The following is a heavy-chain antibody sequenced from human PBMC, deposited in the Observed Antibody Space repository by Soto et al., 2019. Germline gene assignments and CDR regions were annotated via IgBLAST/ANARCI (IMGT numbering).Heavy chain of an antibody. CDR1: GFTFSSYA. CDR3: AKGYDYVWGSYRPFDY. D-gene: IGHD3-16*02. CDR2: ISRSGGST. J-gene: IGHJ4*02. V-gene: IGHV3-23*01. Sequence: EVQLLESGGGLVQPGGSLRLSCAASGFTFSSYAMSWVRQAPGKGLEWVSAISRSGGSTYYADSVKGRFTISRDNSKNTLYLQMNSLRAEDTAVYYCAKGYDYVWGSYRPFDYWGQGTLVTVSS.